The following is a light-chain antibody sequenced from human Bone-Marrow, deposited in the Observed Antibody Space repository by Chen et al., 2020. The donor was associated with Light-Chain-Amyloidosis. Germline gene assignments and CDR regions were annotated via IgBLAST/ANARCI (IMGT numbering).Light chain of an antibody. V-gene: IGLV2-14*01. CDR3: SSYTSTNTLV. J-gene: IGLJ1*01. CDR1: SSDVGGDNH. Sequence: QSALPQPASVSGSPGQSITISCTGTSSDVGGDNHVSWYQQHPDNAPKLMIYEVTNRPSWVPGRCSGAKSASTASLTVSGLQTEDDADYCCSSYTSTNTLVFGSGTRVTVL. CDR2: EVT.